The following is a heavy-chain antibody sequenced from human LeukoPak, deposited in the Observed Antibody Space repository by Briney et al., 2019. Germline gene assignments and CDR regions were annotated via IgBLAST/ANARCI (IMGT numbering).Heavy chain of an antibody. D-gene: IGHD3-22*01. CDR2: INPNSGGT. CDR1: GYTFTGYY. Sequence: GASVKVSCKASGYTFTGYYMHWVRQAPGQGLEWMGWINPNSGGTNYAQKFQGRVTMTRDTPISTAYMELSRLRSDDTAVYYCARGRPYYDRGGNWFDPWGQGTLVTVSS. V-gene: IGHV1-2*02. J-gene: IGHJ5*02. CDR3: ARGRPYYDRGGNWFDP.